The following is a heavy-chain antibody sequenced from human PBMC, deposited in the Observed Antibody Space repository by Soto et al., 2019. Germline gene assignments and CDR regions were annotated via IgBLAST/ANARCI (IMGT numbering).Heavy chain of an antibody. CDR1: GFTFSTYS. CDR3: AREMATITEIDY. CDR2: ISYVGSTI. V-gene: IGHV3-48*02. D-gene: IGHD5-12*01. J-gene: IGHJ4*02. Sequence: EVQLVESGGGLVQPGGSLRLSCVASGFTFSTYSMNWVRQAPGKGLEWVSYISYVGSTIYYADFVKGRFTISRDDAKNSLYLLMNSLTDEDTAVYYCAREMATITEIDYWGQGTLVTVSS.